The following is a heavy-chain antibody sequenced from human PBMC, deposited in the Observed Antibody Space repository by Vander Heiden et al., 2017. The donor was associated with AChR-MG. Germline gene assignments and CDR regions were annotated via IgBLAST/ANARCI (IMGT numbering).Heavy chain of an antibody. Sequence: EVELLESGGDLVQPGRSLRLSCAASGYTSYNYALNWVRQAPGKGLEWVSVISASGGSTFYADSVKGRFTMSRDNSKNTLYLQMESLRPEDSAVYYCTKEATDAAANSRHTDWGQGTLVTVSS. CDR3: TKEATDAAANSRHTD. CDR2: ISASGGST. V-gene: IGHV3-23*01. CDR1: GYTSYNYA. J-gene: IGHJ3*01. D-gene: IGHD6-13*01.